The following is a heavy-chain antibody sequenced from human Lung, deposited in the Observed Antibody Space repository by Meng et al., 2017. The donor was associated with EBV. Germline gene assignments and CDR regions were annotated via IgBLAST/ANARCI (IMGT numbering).Heavy chain of an antibody. CDR3: AIIPYSNA. D-gene: IGHD4-11*01. CDR2: ISDTGHNK. CDR1: GFDFDPYA. J-gene: IGHJ5*02. V-gene: IGHV3-30-3*01. Sequence: QVEPVASGGGVVQPGRFLRLTCAADGFDFDPYAVHWVRQAPGKGLEWVAVISDTGHNKYFADSVRGRFTISRDNSKNMVSLQMNSLRPGDTATYYCAIIPYSNAWGQGTLVTVSS.